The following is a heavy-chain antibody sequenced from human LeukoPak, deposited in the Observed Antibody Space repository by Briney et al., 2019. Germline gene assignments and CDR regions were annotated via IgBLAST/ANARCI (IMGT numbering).Heavy chain of an antibody. CDR3: VRGNYRPKYSWFDP. CDR1: GGSISSSSYY. J-gene: IGHJ5*02. D-gene: IGHD1-7*01. Sequence: SETLSLTCTVSGGSISSSSYYWGWIRQPPGKGLEWIGSIYYSGSTYYNPSLKSRVTISVDTSKNQFSLKLSSVTAADTAVYYCVRGNYRPKYSWFDPWGQGTLVTVSS. CDR2: IYYSGST. V-gene: IGHV4-39*07.